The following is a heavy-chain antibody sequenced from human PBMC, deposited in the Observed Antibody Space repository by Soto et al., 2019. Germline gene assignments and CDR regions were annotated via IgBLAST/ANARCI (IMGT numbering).Heavy chain of an antibody. J-gene: IGHJ6*02. CDR1: GFTFSSYG. D-gene: IGHD5-12*01. CDR2: ISYDGSNK. CDR3: AKADSSGYDYDPSYYGMDV. Sequence: QPGGSLRLSCAASGFTFSSYGMHWVRQAPGKGLEWVAVISYDGSNKYYADSVKGRFTISRDNSKNTLYLQMNSLRAEDTAVYYCAKADSSGYDYDPSYYGMDVWGQGTAVTVSS. V-gene: IGHV3-30*18.